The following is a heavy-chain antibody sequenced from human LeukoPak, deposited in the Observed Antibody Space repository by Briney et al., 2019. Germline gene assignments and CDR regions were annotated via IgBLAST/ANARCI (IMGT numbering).Heavy chain of an antibody. CDR3: ARRTLLEWLFWY. V-gene: IGHV4-30-2*01. CDR1: GGSISSGGYY. J-gene: IGHJ4*02. D-gene: IGHD3-3*01. Sequence: PSETLSLTCTVSGGSISSGGYYWSWIRQPPGKGLEWIGYIYHSGSTYYNPSLKSRVTISVDRSKNQFSLKLSSVTAADTAVYYCARRTLLEWLFWYWGQGTLVTVSS. CDR2: IYHSGST.